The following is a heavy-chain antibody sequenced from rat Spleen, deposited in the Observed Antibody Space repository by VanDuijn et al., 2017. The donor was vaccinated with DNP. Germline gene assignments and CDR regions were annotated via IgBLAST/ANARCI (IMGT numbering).Heavy chain of an antibody. CDR2: ISSGENT. V-gene: IGHV2S8*01. CDR1: GFSLTSYG. J-gene: IGHJ2*01. D-gene: IGHD1-2*01. CDR3: ARYYYSNYFDY. Sequence: QVQLKESGPGLVQPSRTLSLTCTVSGFSLTSYGVSWVRQPPGKGLEWIAAISSGENTYYNPALKSRLSINRDTSKNQIFLKMTSLQTEDTAMYFCARYYYSNYFDYWGQGVMVTVSS.